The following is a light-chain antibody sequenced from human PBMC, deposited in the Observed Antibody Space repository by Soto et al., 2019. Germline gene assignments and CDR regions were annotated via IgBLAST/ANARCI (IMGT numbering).Light chain of an antibody. CDR1: QSVGTY. CDR3: QQSHSIPRT. Sequence: DIQMTQSPSSLSAYVGDRVTITCRASQSVGTYLNWYQQTPGRAPKLLIYATSSLQRGIPSRFSGSGTGTDFTLTISSLQPEDYATYYCQQSHSIPRTFGQGTKVDIK. J-gene: IGKJ1*01. CDR2: ATS. V-gene: IGKV1-39*01.